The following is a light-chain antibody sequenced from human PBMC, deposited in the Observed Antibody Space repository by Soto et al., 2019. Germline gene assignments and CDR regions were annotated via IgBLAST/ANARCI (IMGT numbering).Light chain of an antibody. CDR2: EGT. CDR3: SSSTNTNTLVI. V-gene: IGLV2-14*01. J-gene: IGLJ2*01. CDR1: SSDIGRYKF. Sequence: QSALTQPASVSGSPGQSITISCTGTSSDIGRYKFVSWFQQYPGKAPKLMIFEGTNRPSGVSNRFSGSKSGNTASLTISGLQAEDEAIYFCSSSTNTNTLVIFGGGTKLTVL.